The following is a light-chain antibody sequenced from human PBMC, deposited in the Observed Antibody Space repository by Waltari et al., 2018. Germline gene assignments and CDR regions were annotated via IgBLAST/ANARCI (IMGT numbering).Light chain of an antibody. CDR3: QQYGNLPPSVT. J-gene: IGKJ5*01. CDR1: QGINKY. CDR2: DAS. Sequence: DIQMTQSPSSLHASVGDRVTITCQASQGINKYLNWYQQKPGKPPNLLIYDASNLETGVPSRFSGSGSGRHFTLTISSLQPEDIATYYCQQYGNLPPSVTFGQGTRLEIK. V-gene: IGKV1-33*01.